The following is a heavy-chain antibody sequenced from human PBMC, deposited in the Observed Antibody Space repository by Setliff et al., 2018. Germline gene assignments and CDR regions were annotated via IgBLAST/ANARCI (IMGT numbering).Heavy chain of an antibody. CDR2: INPNTGDT. Sequence: ASVKVSCKASGYTFTSHYIHWVRQAPGHAPEWMGWINPNTGDTKYTQNFQGRVTMTSDTSISTAYMEVSRLTSDDTAVYFCARDQGYRGYGNFDFWGQGALVTVSS. J-gene: IGHJ4*02. V-gene: IGHV1-2*02. CDR1: GYTFTSHY. CDR3: ARDQGYRGYGNFDF. D-gene: IGHD5-12*01.